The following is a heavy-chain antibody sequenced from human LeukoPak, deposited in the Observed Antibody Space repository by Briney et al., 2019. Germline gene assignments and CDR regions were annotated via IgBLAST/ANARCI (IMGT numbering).Heavy chain of an antibody. CDR3: ARAVGASSSPFDY. J-gene: IGHJ4*02. CDR1: GGSISSHY. D-gene: IGHD1-26*01. CDR2: MHYRGNT. Sequence: SETLSLTCTVSGGSISSHYWSWIRQPPGKGLEWIGFMHYRGNTNSNPSLRSRVTISMDTSKNQFSLKMSSVTAADTAVYYCARAVGASSSPFDYWGQGTLVTVSS. V-gene: IGHV4-59*11.